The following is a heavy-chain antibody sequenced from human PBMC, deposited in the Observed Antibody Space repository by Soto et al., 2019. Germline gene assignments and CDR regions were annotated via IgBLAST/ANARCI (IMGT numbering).Heavy chain of an antibody. D-gene: IGHD4-17*01. CDR1: GYTFTKYW. V-gene: IGHV5-51*01. J-gene: IGHJ5*02. CDR3: ARQGWTLTTKNPFDI. Sequence: GESLKISCKASGYTFTKYWIDWVRQTPGKGLEWMGRIDPTDSDAKYSPSFQGHVSISADKSANSTSLQWRSLRASDSAMYFCARQGWTLTTKNPFDIWGQGTLVTVSS. CDR2: IDPTDSDA.